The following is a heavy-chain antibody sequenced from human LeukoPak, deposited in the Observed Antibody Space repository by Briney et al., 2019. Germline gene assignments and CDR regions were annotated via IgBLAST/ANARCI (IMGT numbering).Heavy chain of an antibody. D-gene: IGHD3-22*01. Sequence: PSETLPLTCAVSGFTFSSYGKHWGWIRQHPGKGLEWIGYINYSGSTYYDPSLKSRVTISIDTSKKQFSLKLSSLTATETAGYSWAKVPPPGNYISSVDSWGQGALVTVSS. CDR1: GFTFSSYGKH. V-gene: IGHV4-31*11. J-gene: IGHJ4*02. CDR3: AKVPPPGNYISSVDS. CDR2: INYSGST.